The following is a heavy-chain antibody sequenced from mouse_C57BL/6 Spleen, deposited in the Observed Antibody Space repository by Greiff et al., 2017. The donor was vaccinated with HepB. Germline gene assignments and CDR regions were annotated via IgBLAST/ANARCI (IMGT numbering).Heavy chain of an antibody. J-gene: IGHJ4*01. CDR2: IWSGGST. D-gene: IGHD2-4*01. CDR3: ARKGYDYDEYYAMDY. V-gene: IGHV2-2*01. Sequence: VQRVESGPGLVQPSQSLSITCTVSGFSLTSYGVHWVRQSPGKGLEWLGVIWSGGSTDYNAAFISRLSISKDNSKSQVFFKMNSLQADDTAIYYCARKGYDYDEYYAMDYWGQGTSVTVSS. CDR1: GFSLTSYG.